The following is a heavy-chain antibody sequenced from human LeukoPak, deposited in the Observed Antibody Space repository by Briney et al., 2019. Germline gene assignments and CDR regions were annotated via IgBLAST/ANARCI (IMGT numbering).Heavy chain of an antibody. D-gene: IGHD6-13*01. CDR3: ARQPSRTAAFDI. V-gene: IGHV4-59*08. CDR2: IYFTGNT. Sequence: SETLSLTCTVSGAPINNYYWSWIRQPPGKGLEWIGYIYFTGNTNYNPSLNSRVTMSVDTSKSQFSSKSQFSLSLSSVTAADTAVYFCARQPSRTAAFDIWGQGTMVTVSS. J-gene: IGHJ3*02. CDR1: GAPINNYY.